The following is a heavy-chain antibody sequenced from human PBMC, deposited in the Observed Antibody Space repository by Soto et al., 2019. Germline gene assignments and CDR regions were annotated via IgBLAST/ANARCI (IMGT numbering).Heavy chain of an antibody. CDR3: TRDRSSSSEPFDY. D-gene: IGHD6-6*01. J-gene: IGHJ4*02. Sequence: PGGSLRLSCTASGFTFGDYAMSWFRQAPGKGLEWVGFIRSKAYGGTTEYAASVKGRFTISRDDSKSIAYLQMNSLKTEDTAVYYCTRDRSSSSEPFDYWGQGTLVTVSS. V-gene: IGHV3-49*03. CDR2: IRSKAYGGTT. CDR1: GFTFGDYA.